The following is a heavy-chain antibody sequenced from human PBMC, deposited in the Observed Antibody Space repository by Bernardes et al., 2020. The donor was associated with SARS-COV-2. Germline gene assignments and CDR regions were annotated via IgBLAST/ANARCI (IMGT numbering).Heavy chain of an antibody. V-gene: IGHV4-4*07. D-gene: IGHD2-2*02. J-gene: IGHJ3*02. CDR1: GGSISSYY. CDR3: ARDIQYCSSTSCYRSAFDI. CDR2: IYTSGST. Sequence: ETLSLTCTVSGGSISSYYWSWIRQPAGKGLEWIGRIYTSGSTNYNPSLKSRVTMSVDTSKNQFSLKLSSVTAADTAVYYCARDIQYCSSTSCYRSAFDIWGQGTMVTVSS.